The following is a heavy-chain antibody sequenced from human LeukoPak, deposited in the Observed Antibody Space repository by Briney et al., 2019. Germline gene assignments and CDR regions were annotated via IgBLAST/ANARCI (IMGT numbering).Heavy chain of an antibody. D-gene: IGHD3-3*01. Sequence: PGGSLRLSCAASGFTFSRYGMHWVRQAPGKGLEWVAVISYDGSNKYYADSVKGRFTISRDNSKNTLYLQMNSLRAEDTAVYYCAKGRGVYDFWSGYYTFDYWGQGTLVPVSS. J-gene: IGHJ4*02. CDR3: AKGRGVYDFWSGYYTFDY. CDR1: GFTFSRYG. V-gene: IGHV3-30*18. CDR2: ISYDGSNK.